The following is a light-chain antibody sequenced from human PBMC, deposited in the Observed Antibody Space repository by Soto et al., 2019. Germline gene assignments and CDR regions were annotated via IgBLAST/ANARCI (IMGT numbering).Light chain of an antibody. CDR3: TSNTSSSTHG. V-gene: IGLV2-14*01. CDR1: STDVGGYNY. Sequence: QSALTQPASVSGSPGQSITISCTGTSTDVGGYNYVSWYQQHPGKAPKLMIYEVSNRPSGVSNRFSGSKSGSTASLTISGLQAEDEADYYCTSNTSSSTHGFGTGTKLTAL. J-gene: IGLJ1*01. CDR2: EVS.